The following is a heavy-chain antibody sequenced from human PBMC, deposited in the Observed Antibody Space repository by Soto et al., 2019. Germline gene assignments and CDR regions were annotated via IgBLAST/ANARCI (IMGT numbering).Heavy chain of an antibody. Sequence: ASVKVSCKASGYTFTSYYMHWVRQAPGQGLEWMGWINPDSGTPYYAQKFKGRVTMTRDTSLGTAYLALNRLEYDDTAVYYCARSDDLWGPGTLVTVSS. V-gene: IGHV1-2*02. CDR2: INPDSGTP. J-gene: IGHJ4*02. CDR1: GYTFTSYY. CDR3: ARSDDL.